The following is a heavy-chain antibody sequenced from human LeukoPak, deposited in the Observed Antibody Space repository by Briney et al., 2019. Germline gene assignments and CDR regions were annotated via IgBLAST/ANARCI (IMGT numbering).Heavy chain of an antibody. CDR1: GFTFSTYW. CDR3: ARASTTVPNLLDN. D-gene: IGHD4-17*01. V-gene: IGHV3-74*03. J-gene: IGHJ4*02. CDR2: LSGGGSST. Sequence: GGSLRLSCVASGFTFSTYWMHRVRQAPGKGLLWVSRLSGGGSSTKYADSLKGRFTISRDNAKNTLYLQMNSLRAEDTAVYFCARASTTVPNLLDNWGQGTLVTVSS.